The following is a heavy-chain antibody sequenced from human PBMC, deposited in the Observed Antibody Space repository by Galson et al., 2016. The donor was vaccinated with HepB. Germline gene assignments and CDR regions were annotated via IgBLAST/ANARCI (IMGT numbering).Heavy chain of an antibody. J-gene: IGHJ4*02. V-gene: IGHV3-30*18. CDR2: ISYDGSNK. CDR1: GFTFSSYG. CDR3: ANGVSSSWFTYSSDWYAGLSY. D-gene: IGHD6-13*01. Sequence: SLRLSCAASGFTFSSYGMHWVRQAPGKGLEWVAVISYDGSNKYYADSVKGRFTISRDNSKNTMYLQMISLRVEDTAVYYCANGVSSSWFTYSSDWYAGLSYWGQGTLVTVSS.